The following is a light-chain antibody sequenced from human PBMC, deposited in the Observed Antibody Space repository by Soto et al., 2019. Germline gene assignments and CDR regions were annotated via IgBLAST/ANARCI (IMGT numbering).Light chain of an antibody. J-gene: IGKJ1*01. CDR3: RQSGSSPGT. CDR1: QSVSSSY. CDR2: GAS. Sequence: EIVLTQSPGTLSLSPGERATLSCRASQSVSSSYLAWYQQKPGQAPRLLIYGASSRATGIPDSFSGSGSGTDFTLTISSLEPEDFAVYYCRQSGSSPGTFGQGTKVEIK. V-gene: IGKV3-20*01.